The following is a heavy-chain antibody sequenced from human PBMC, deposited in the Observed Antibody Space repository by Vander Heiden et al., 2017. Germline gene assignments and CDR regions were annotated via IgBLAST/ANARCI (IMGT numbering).Heavy chain of an antibody. J-gene: IGHJ6*02. V-gene: IGHV1-2*02. CDR2: IDPNSGII. Sequence: QVQLVQSGAEVKKPGASVKVSCKASGYTFNGYFMHWVRQAPGQGLEWMGWIDPNSGIINFAQRFLGRVTMTRDTSISTAYMELSRLTPDDTAVYYCARGPSNYYGMDVWGQGTTVTVSS. CDR1: GYTFNGYF. CDR3: ARGPSNYYGMDV.